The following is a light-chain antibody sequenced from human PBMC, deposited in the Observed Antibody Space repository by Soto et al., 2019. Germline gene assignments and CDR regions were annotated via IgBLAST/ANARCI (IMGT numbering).Light chain of an antibody. CDR3: QQYNSYSSWT. CDR2: DAS. Sequence: DIQMTQSPSTLSASVGDRVTITCRASQSISSWLAWYQQKPGKAPKLLIYDASSLESGVPSRFSGSGSGTEFTLTISSLQPDDFPTYYCQQYNSYSSWTFGQGTKVEIK. CDR1: QSISSW. V-gene: IGKV1-5*01. J-gene: IGKJ1*01.